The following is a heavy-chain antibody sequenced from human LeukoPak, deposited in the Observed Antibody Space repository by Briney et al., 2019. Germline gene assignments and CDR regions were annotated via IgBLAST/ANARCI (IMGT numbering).Heavy chain of an antibody. CDR3: ATVKQYRAFDI. D-gene: IGHD6-6*01. CDR2: ISAYNGNT. V-gene: IGHV1-18*01. Sequence: ASVKVSCKASGYTFTSYGISWVRQSPGQGLRWMGWISAYNGNTNYAQKLPSRVTITTDTSTSTAYMALSSALSEDTAVYYCATVKQYRAFDIWGQGTMVTVSS. J-gene: IGHJ3*02. CDR1: GYTFTSYG.